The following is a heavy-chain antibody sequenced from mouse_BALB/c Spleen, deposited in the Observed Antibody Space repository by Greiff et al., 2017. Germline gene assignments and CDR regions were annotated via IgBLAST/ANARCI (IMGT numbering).Heavy chain of an antibody. CDR2: IYPGNVNT. D-gene: IGHD1-1*01. J-gene: IGHJ2*01. Sequence: VKLMESGPELVKPGASVRISCKASGYTFTSYYIHWVKQRPGQGLEWIGWIYPGNVNTKYNEKFKGKATLTADKSSSTAYMQLSSLTSEDSAVYFCASFITTVVATKDYWGQGTTLTVSS. CDR1: GYTFTSYY. V-gene: IGHV1S56*01. CDR3: ASFITTVVATKDY.